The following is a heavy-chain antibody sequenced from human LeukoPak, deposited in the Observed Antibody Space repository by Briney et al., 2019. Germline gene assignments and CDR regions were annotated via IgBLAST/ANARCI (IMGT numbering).Heavy chain of an antibody. V-gene: IGHV3-21*01. Sequence: GGSLRLSCVASGFTYRRYSMNWVRQAPGKGLEWVSTISSGSDYLYHADSVRGRFTISRDNARNSLFLQMDDLRAEDTALYYFARDLSSGMPGGFDYWGQGILVTVSS. CDR3: ARDLSSGMPGGFDY. CDR2: ISSGSDYL. D-gene: IGHD2-2*01. J-gene: IGHJ4*02. CDR1: GFTYRRYS.